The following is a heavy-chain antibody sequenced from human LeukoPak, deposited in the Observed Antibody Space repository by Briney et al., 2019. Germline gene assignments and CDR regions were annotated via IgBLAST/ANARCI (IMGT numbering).Heavy chain of an antibody. CDR1: GYTFTSYG. D-gene: IGHD2-2*01. V-gene: IGHV1-18*01. CDR3: ARDSYCSSTSCPFGAFDF. Sequence: GASVKVSCKASGYTFTSYGISWVRQAPGQGLEWMGWISAYNGNTNYAQKLQGRVTMTTDTSTSTAYMELRSLRSDDTAVYYCARDSYCSSTSCPFGAFDFWGQGTMVTVSS. J-gene: IGHJ3*01. CDR2: ISAYNGNT.